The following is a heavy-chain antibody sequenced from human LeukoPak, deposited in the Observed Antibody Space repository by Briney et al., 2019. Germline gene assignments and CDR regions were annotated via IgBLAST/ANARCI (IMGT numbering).Heavy chain of an antibody. CDR2: ISAYNGNT. J-gene: IGHJ6*02. Sequence: ASVKVSCKASGYTFTSYGISWVRQAPGQGLEWMGWISAYNGNTNYAQKLQGRVTMTTDTSTSTAYMELRSLRSDDTAVYYCARDWAYDSSGYSSNYYYYGMDVWGQGTTVTVSS. V-gene: IGHV1-18*01. CDR3: ARDWAYDSSGYSSNYYYYGMDV. CDR1: GYTFTSYG. D-gene: IGHD3-22*01.